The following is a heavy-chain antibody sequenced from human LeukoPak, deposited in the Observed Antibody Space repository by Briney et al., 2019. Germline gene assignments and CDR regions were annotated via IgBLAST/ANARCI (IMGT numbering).Heavy chain of an antibody. CDR3: ARSPYDYVWGSYRLPFDY. D-gene: IGHD3-16*02. J-gene: IGHJ4*02. Sequence: SETLSLTCAVYGGSFIGYYWSWIRQPPGKGLEWIGEINHFGSTNYNPSLKSRVTISIDTSKNQFSLKLSSVTAADTAVYYCARSPYDYVWGSYRLPFDYWGQGTLVTVSS. CDR2: INHFGST. V-gene: IGHV4-34*01. CDR1: GGSFIGYY.